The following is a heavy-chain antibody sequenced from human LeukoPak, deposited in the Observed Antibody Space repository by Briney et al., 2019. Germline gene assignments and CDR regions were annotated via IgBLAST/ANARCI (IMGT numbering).Heavy chain of an antibody. CDR1: GYTFTGYY. V-gene: IGHV1-2*02. CDR2: INPNSGGT. J-gene: IGHJ3*02. CDR3: ARELGTTGGAFDI. D-gene: IGHD1-26*01. Sequence: ASVKVPCKASGYTFTGYYMHWVRQAPGQGLEWMGWINPNSGGTNYAQKFQGRVTMTRDTSISTAYMELSRLRSDDTAVYYCARELGTTGGAFDIWGQGTMVTVSS.